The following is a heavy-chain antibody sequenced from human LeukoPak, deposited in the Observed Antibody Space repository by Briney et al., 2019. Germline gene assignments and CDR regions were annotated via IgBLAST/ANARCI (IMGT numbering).Heavy chain of an antibody. Sequence: GGSLRLSCAASGFTFSDYYMSWVRQAPGKGLEWLSYISGSSSTIYYTDSVQGRFTIPRDNAKKSLYLQMNSLRAEDTAVYYCARGGGGYYPTDYWGKGTLVTVSS. J-gene: IGHJ4*02. CDR3: ARGGGGYYPTDY. CDR2: ISGSSSTI. V-gene: IGHV3-11*01. CDR1: GFTFSDYY. D-gene: IGHD3-10*01.